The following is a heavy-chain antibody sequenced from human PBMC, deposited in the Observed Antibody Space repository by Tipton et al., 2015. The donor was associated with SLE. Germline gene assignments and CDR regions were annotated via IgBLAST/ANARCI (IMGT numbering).Heavy chain of an antibody. CDR1: GASFISGPYS. CDR2: IYHSGNT. Sequence: LRLSCAVSGASFISGPYSWSWIRQTPGKGLEWIGYIYHSGNTYYNPSLESRVTISIDTSKNQFSLKLSSVTAADTAVYYCARASGGLLPFDYWGQGTLVTVSS. J-gene: IGHJ4*02. V-gene: IGHV4-30-2*01. CDR3: ARASGGLLPFDY. D-gene: IGHD3-22*01.